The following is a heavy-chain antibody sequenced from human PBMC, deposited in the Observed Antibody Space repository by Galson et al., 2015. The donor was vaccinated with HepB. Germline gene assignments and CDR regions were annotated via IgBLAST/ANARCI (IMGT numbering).Heavy chain of an antibody. CDR1: GFTFSSYD. CDR2: ISSSGDNT. J-gene: IGHJ4*02. Sequence: SLRLSCAASGFTFSSYDMTWVRQAPGKGLEWVSFISSSGDNTYYADSVKGRLTISRDNSKNTLHLQMNSLRAEDTAIYYYAKRSNNFTDSSIDYGGQGTVFTFA. CDR3: AKRSNNFTDSSIDY. V-gene: IGHV3-23*01. D-gene: IGHD1-20*01.